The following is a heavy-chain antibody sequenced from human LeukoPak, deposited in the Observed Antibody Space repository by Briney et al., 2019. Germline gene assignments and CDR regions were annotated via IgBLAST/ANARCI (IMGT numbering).Heavy chain of an antibody. Sequence: SETLSLTCAVSGFSFSSNYYWGWIRQPPGKGLEWIGSIYDSVSTYYNPSLKRRVTMSLDTSKNQSSLKLTSVTAADTAVYYCARHRGRGSYYYAFDIWGQGTMVTVSS. V-gene: IGHV4-38-2*01. CDR1: GFSFSSNYY. CDR3: ARHRGRGSYYYAFDI. D-gene: IGHD1-26*01. J-gene: IGHJ3*02. CDR2: IYDSVST.